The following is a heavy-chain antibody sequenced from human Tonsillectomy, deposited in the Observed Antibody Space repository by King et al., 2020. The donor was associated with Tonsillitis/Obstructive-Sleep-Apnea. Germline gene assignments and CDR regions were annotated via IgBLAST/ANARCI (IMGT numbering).Heavy chain of an antibody. CDR3: ARLGSSGWYLLDY. D-gene: IGHD6-19*01. CDR1: GGSISSYY. V-gene: IGHV4-59*08. J-gene: IGHJ4*02. Sequence: VQLQESGPGLVKPSETLSLTCTVSGGSISSYYWSWIRPPPGKGLEWIGYIYYSGSTNYNPSLKSRVTISVDTSKNQFSLKLSAVTAAGTAVYYCARLGSSGWYLLDYWGQGTLVTVSS. CDR2: IYYSGST.